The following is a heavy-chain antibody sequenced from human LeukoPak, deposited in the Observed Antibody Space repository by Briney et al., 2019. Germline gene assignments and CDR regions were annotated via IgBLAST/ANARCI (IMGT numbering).Heavy chain of an antibody. Sequence: PGGSLRLPCAASGFIFSNYAMSWVRQAPGKGLEWVSAISGSGGTTFYADSVKGRFTISRDNSKNTLYLQVNSLRAADTAIYYCAKVQEMDTILPPFHYWGQGTLVTVSS. D-gene: IGHD5-24*01. CDR3: AKVQEMDTILPPFHY. J-gene: IGHJ4*02. CDR2: ISGSGGTT. V-gene: IGHV3-23*01. CDR1: GFIFSNYA.